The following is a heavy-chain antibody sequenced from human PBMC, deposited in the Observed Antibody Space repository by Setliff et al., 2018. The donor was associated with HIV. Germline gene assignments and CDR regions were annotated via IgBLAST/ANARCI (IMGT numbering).Heavy chain of an antibody. CDR1: GQFISDGYY. V-gene: IGHV4-38-2*02. J-gene: IGHJ5*02. CDR2: VYHSGKT. D-gene: IGHD3-3*01. Sequence: PSETLSLTCTVSGQFISDGYYWGWIRQPPGKGLEWIGSVYHSGKTYYNPSLKSRVTMSADTSKNQISLMLRSMTAADTAVYYCAKHDFVEGSCFDPWGQGSLVTVSS. CDR3: AKHDFVEGSCFDP.